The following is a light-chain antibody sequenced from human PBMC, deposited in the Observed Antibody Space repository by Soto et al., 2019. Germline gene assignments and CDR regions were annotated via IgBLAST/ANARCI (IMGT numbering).Light chain of an antibody. CDR3: SSYSSSRTLVV. Sequence: QSALTHPASVSGTTEQSLTISCTGTSSDVGGYNYVSWYQQLPGKAPKVMIYEVNNRPSGVSCRFSGSKSGSTTSRTISGHQAADEADYYCSSYSSSRTLVVFGGGTKLTVL. CDR1: SSDVGGYNY. J-gene: IGLJ3*02. CDR2: EVN. V-gene: IGLV2-14*01.